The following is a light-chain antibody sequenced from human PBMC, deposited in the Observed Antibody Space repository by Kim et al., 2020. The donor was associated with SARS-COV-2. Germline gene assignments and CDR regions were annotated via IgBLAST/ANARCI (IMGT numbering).Light chain of an antibody. CDR2: YKSDSDK. J-gene: IGLJ3*02. CDR3: MISHNGAWV. Sequence: LTCTLCSGINFGTYLIYWYRQRPGSPPQYLLRYKSDSDKQQGSGVPRRFSGSNDASANAGILLISGLQSEDEADYYCMISHNGAWVFGGGTQLTVL. V-gene: IGLV5-45*02. CDR1: SGINFGTYL.